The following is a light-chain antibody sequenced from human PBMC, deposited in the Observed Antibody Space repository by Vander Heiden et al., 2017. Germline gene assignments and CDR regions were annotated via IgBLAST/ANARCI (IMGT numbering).Light chain of an antibody. Sequence: QSALTQPPSVCGSSGQSTTPPCTGTSCDVGSYNLVSWYQQHPGKAPKLMMYEGSQRPSGVSNRCSGSKCGNTASLTISGLQAEDEADYYCCSYAGSSSYVFGTGTKVTVL. CDR1: SCDVGSYNL. CDR2: EGS. V-gene: IGLV2-23*01. J-gene: IGLJ1*01. CDR3: CSYAGSSSYV.